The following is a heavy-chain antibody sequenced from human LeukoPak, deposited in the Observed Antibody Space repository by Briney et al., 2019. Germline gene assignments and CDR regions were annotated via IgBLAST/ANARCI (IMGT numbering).Heavy chain of an antibody. J-gene: IGHJ4*02. CDR3: AREYYYDNSGYYF. CDR2: IYSGGAT. V-gene: IGHV3-53*01. Sequence: GGSLRLSCAASGFGVSSNYMSWVRQAPGKGLEWVSVIYSGGATYSADSVKGRFTISRDNSKNTLYLQMNSLRVEDTAVYYCAREYYYDNSGYYFWGQGTLVAVSS. CDR1: GFGVSSNY. D-gene: IGHD3-22*01.